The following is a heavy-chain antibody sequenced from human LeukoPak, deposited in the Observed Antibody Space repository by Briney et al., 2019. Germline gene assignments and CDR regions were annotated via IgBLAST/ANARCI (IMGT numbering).Heavy chain of an antibody. Sequence: GASVKVSCKASGYTFTGYYMHWVRRAPGQGLEWMGWINPNSGGTNYAQKFQGRVTMTRDTSISTAYMELSRLTSDDTAVYYCATLYGDYVTSDYWGQGTLVTVSS. D-gene: IGHD4-17*01. V-gene: IGHV1-2*02. J-gene: IGHJ4*02. CDR2: INPNSGGT. CDR1: GYTFTGYY. CDR3: ATLYGDYVTSDY.